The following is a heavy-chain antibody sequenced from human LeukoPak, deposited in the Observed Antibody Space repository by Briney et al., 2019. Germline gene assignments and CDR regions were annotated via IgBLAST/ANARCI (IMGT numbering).Heavy chain of an antibody. CDR2: INPDSGGT. J-gene: IGHJ4*02. V-gene: IGHV1-2*02. Sequence: GASVTVSCTASGYTFTGYSIHWVRQAPGQGLEWMGYINPDSGGTNYAQKFEGRLTMTRDTSISTVYMDLTSLRSDDTAVYYCARQPLYSSGWYYFNRWGQGTLVTVSS. CDR1: GYTFTGYS. CDR3: ARQPLYSSGWYYFNR. D-gene: IGHD6-25*01.